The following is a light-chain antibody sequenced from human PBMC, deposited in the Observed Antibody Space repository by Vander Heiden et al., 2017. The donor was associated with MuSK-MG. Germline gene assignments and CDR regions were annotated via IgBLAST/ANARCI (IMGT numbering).Light chain of an antibody. CDR3: QQKDSTLLA. CDR1: QSISSY. J-gene: IGKJ4*01. Sequence: IHMTDSPSSLSASVGDRVTITCLESQSISSYLTWYQKKPGKAPKLLIYAASSLQSGVPSRFSGNGSGTDFTLTISRLQPEDFATYYCQQKDSTLLAFGGGTKVEIK. CDR2: AAS. V-gene: IGKV1-39*01.